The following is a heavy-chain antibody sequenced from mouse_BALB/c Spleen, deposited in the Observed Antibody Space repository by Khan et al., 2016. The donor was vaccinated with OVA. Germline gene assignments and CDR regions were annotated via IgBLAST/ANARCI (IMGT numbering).Heavy chain of an antibody. CDR1: GYTFTSYW. V-gene: IGHV1S22*01. J-gene: IGHJ3*01. CDR3: TRAWGDGNYLPWFAY. D-gene: IGHD2-1*01. Sequence: LQQPGSELVRPGASVKLSCKASGYTFTSYWMHWVKQRHGQGLEWIGNIYPGSGNTNYDEKFKSKGTLTVDTSSSTAYMHLSSLTSEDSAVYYCTRAWGDGNYLPWFAYWGQGTLVTVSA. CDR2: IYPGSGNT.